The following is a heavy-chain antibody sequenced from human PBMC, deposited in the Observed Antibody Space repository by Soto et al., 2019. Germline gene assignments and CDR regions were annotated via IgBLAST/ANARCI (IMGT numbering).Heavy chain of an antibody. J-gene: IGHJ5*02. V-gene: IGHV4-34*01. CDR1: GGSFSGYY. CDR3: AALWFGELLSGNWFDP. D-gene: IGHD3-10*01. Sequence: SETLSLTCAVYGGSFSGYYWSWIRQPPGKGLEWIGEINHSGSTNYNPSLKSRVTISVDTSKNQFSLKLSSVTAADTAVYYCAALWFGELLSGNWFDPWGQGTLVTVSS. CDR2: INHSGST.